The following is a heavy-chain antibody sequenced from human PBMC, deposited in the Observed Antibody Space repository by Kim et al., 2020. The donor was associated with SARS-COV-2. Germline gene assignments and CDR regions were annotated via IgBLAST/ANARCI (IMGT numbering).Heavy chain of an antibody. CDR1: GDRVSNQISA. V-gene: IGHV6-1*01. D-gene: IGHD3-22*01. CDR2: TYYSSEWYN. J-gene: IGHJ3*02. CDR3: ARAVISGSYQTAFDM. Sequence: SQTLSLTCAISGDRVSNQISAWNWIRRSPSRGLEWLGRTYYSSEWYNDYALSVQGRITITPDTSKNQVSLHLNSVTPEDTAVYYCARAVISGSYQTAFDMWGQGTMVTVSS.